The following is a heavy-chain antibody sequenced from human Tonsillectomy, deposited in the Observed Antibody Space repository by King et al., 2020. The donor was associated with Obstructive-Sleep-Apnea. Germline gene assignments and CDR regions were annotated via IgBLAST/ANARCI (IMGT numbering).Heavy chain of an antibody. CDR3: VKEWELQGFDY. J-gene: IGHJ4*02. CDR2: SWDDGTNK. Sequence: HVQLVESGGGVVQPGGSLRLSCAASGFTFSNSGMHWVRQAPVEGREWVTMSWDDGTNKYYADSVKGRFTISRDNSKNTLYLQMSSLRAEDTAVYYCVKEWELQGFDYWGQGTLVTVSS. CDR1: GFTFSNSG. D-gene: IGHD1-26*01. V-gene: IGHV3-33*06.